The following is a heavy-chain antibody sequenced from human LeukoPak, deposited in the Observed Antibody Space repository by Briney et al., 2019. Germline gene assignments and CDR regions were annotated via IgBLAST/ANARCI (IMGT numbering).Heavy chain of an antibody. CDR3: ARVYYSRSYDYWYFDL. Sequence: SETLSLTCAVSGGSISSGGYSWSWIRQPPGKGLEWIGYIYYSVNTYYSPSLKSRVTISVDTSKNQFSLKLSSVTAADTAVYYCARVYYSRSYDYWYFDLWGRGTLVTVSS. D-gene: IGHD6-13*01. CDR2: IYYSVNT. V-gene: IGHV4-30-4*07. J-gene: IGHJ2*01. CDR1: GGSISSGGYS.